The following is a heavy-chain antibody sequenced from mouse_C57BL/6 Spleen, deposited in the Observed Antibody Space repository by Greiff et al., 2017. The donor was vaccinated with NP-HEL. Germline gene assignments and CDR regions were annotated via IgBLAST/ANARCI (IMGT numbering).Heavy chain of an antibody. Sequence: VQLQQSGPELVKPGASVKISCKASGYAFSSSWMNWVKQRPGKGLEWIGRIYPGDGDTNYNGKFKGKATLTADKSSSTAYMQLSSLTSEDCAVYFCARPLYGSSYFDYWGQGTTLTVSS. CDR2: IYPGDGDT. V-gene: IGHV1-82*01. D-gene: IGHD1-1*01. CDR1: GYAFSSSW. CDR3: ARPLYGSSYFDY. J-gene: IGHJ2*01.